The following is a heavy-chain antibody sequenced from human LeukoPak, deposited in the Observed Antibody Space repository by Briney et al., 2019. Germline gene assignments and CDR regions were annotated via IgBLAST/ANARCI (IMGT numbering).Heavy chain of an antibody. Sequence: SVKVSCKAPGGTFSSYAISWVRQAPGQGLEWMGRIIPIRGIANYAQKFQGRVTITADKSTSTAYMELSSLRSEDTAVYYCASLADSSGYWDRYFDLWGRGTLVTVSS. V-gene: IGHV1-69*04. D-gene: IGHD3-22*01. CDR2: IIPIRGIA. CDR3: ASLADSSGYWDRYFDL. J-gene: IGHJ2*01. CDR1: GGTFSSYA.